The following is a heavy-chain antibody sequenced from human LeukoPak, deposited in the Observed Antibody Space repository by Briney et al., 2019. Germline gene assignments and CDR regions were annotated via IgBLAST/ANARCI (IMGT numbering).Heavy chain of an antibody. CDR1: GYTFTSYY. CDR3: QATARWCYYYGMDL. J-gene: IGHJ6*02. D-gene: IGHD6-6*01. V-gene: IGHV1-46*01. CDR2: INPSGGST. Sequence: ASVKVACKASGYTFTSYYMHGVRQAPGQGLAWMGIINPSGGSTSYAQKFQGRVTMTRDTSTSTVYMELSSLRSEDTAVYYCQATARWCYYYGMDLWGQGTTVTVSS.